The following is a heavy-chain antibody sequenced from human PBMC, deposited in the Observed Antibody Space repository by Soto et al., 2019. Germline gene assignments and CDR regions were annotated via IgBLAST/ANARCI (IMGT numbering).Heavy chain of an antibody. CDR3: ARVAYYDSSGHCGY. CDR2: ISGYNGKT. CDR1: GYTFTSYR. D-gene: IGHD3-22*01. J-gene: IGHJ4*02. Sequence: QVQLVQSGAEVKKPGASVKVSCKASGYTFTSYRISWVRQAPGQGLEWMGWISGYNGKTDYAQNLQDRVTLTTDASTRSVSMELGSRRSYDRAVYYCARVAYYDSSGHCGYWGQGTLITVSS. V-gene: IGHV1-18*04.